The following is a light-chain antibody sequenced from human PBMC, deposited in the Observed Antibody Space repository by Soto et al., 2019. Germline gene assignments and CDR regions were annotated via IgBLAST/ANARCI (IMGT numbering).Light chain of an antibody. CDR1: QTVSSY. CDR2: EVS. Sequence: EIVLTQSPATLSVSPGERATLSCRASQTVSSYLAWYQQKPGQAPRLLIYEVSNRATGIPARFSGSGSGADFTLTIRSLEPGDFAIFYWQAHINWPLTFGGGTKV. V-gene: IGKV3-11*01. J-gene: IGKJ4*01. CDR3: QAHINWPLT.